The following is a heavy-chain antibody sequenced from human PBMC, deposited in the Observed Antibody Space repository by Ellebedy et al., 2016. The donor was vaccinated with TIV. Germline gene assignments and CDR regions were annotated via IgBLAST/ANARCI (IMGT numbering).Heavy chain of an antibody. CDR2: INHSGRT. V-gene: IGHV4-34*01. CDR3: ARGRTTIVVVVAATPQFDY. Sequence: SETLSLTCAVYGGSFSGYYWSWIRQPPGKGLELIAEINHSGRTNYNPSLKNRVTISVDTSKNQFSLKLSSVTAADTAVYYCARGRTTIVVVVAATPQFDYWGQGTLVTVSS. J-gene: IGHJ4*02. D-gene: IGHD2-15*01. CDR1: GGSFSGYY.